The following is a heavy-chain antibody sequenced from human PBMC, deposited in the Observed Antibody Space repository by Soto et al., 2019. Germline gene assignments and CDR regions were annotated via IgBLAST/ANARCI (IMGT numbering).Heavy chain of an antibody. D-gene: IGHD3-10*01. Sequence: EVQLVESGGGLVQPGGSLSLSCAASGFTFSSYWMHWVRQPPGRGLVWVSRIISDGSSTSYADSVKGRFTISRDNAKNTLYLQMNSLRAEDTAVYYCARTHYYGSGSSTLTHYYYGMDVWGQGTTVTVSS. CDR2: IISDGSST. V-gene: IGHV3-74*01. J-gene: IGHJ6*02. CDR3: ARTHYYGSGSSTLTHYYYGMDV. CDR1: GFTFSSYW.